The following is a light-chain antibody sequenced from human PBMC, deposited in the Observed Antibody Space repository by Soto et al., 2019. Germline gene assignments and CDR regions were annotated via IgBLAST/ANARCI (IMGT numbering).Light chain of an antibody. CDR1: SSDIGGYYY. Sequence: QSALTQSASVSGSPGQSITISCTGTSSDIGGYYYVSWYQHHPGKAPKLLIYQVTNRPSRVSNRFSGSKSGNTASLTISGLQADDEADYYCTSYSSSDIFYVFGTGTKVTVL. CDR3: TSYSSSDIFYV. J-gene: IGLJ1*01. V-gene: IGLV2-14*01. CDR2: QVT.